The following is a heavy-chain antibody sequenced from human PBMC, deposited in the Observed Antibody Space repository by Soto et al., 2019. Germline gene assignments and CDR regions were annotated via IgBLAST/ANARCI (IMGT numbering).Heavy chain of an antibody. CDR1: GDSISSGDHY. D-gene: IGHD6-6*01. J-gene: IGHJ4*02. Sequence: QVQLQESGPGLVKPSQTLSLTCTVSGDSISSGDHYWSWIRQPPGKGLEWIGYIYYSGTTYSRPSLQSRVTISVDTSKNQFSLNLNSVTAADTAVYYCARGAYSDSSSYFDYWGQGTLVPVSS. CDR2: IYYSGTT. CDR3: ARGAYSDSSSYFDY. V-gene: IGHV4-30-4*01.